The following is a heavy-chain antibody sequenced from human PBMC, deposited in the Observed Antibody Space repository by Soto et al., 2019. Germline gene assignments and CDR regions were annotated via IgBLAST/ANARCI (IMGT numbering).Heavy chain of an antibody. J-gene: IGHJ4*02. CDR2: MSGSSSTT. D-gene: IGHD1-7*01. CDR1: GLTFSNYA. Sequence: GSLRLSCATSGLTFSNYAMSWVRQAPGGGLEWVSSMSGSSSTTYYADSVRGRFTISRDRSKNTLYLQMSSLRAEDTALYYCAKNQERELPRVIDFWGQGTLVTVSS. V-gene: IGHV3-23*01. CDR3: AKNQERELPRVIDF.